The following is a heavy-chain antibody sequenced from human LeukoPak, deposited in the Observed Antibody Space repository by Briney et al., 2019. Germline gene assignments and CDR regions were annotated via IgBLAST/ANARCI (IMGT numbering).Heavy chain of an antibody. CDR2: INHSGST. D-gene: IGHD2-21*02. J-gene: IGHJ4*02. V-gene: IGHV4-34*01. CDR1: GFTFSSYA. Sequence: GSLRLSCAASGFTFSSYAMSWIRQPPGKGLEWIGEINHSGSTNYNPSLKSRVTISVDTSKNQFSLKLSSVTAADTAVYYCARVTRGGDRRLGYWGQGTLVTVSS. CDR3: ARVTRGGDRRLGY.